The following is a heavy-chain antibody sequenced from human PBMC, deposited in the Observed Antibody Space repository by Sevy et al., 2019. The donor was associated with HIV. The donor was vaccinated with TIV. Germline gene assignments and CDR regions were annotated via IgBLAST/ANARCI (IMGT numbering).Heavy chain of an antibody. J-gene: IGHJ3*02. CDR3: AKDRVWELGDAFDI. CDR1: GFTFSSYA. CDR2: LRGSGGST. Sequence: GGSLRLSCAASGFTFSSYAMNWVRQAPGKGLEWVSGLRGSGGSTNYADSVKGRFTISRDNSKNTLYLQMSSLRAEDTDVYYCAKDRVWELGDAFDIWGQGTMVTVSS. D-gene: IGHD6-13*01. V-gene: IGHV3-23*01.